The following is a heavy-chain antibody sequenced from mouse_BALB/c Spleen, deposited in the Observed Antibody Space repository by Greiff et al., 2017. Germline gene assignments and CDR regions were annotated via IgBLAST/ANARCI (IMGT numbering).Heavy chain of an antibody. J-gene: IGHJ4*01. CDR3: LMIKDYAMDY. CDR1: GYTFTSYT. Sequence: VQLVESGAELARPGASVKMSCKASGYTFTSYTMHWVKQRPGQGLEWIGYINPSSGYTNYNQKFKDKATLTADKSSSTAYMQLSSLTSEDSAVYYCLMIKDYAMDYWGQGTSVTVSS. CDR2: INPSSGYT. D-gene: IGHD2-4*01. V-gene: IGHV1-4*01.